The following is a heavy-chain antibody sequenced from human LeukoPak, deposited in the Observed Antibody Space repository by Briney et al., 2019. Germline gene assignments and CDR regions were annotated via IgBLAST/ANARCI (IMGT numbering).Heavy chain of an antibody. J-gene: IGHJ3*02. CDR1: GGTFSSYA. CDR2: IIPIFGTA. D-gene: IGHD3-16*02. V-gene: IGHV1-69*06. Sequence: GASEKVSCKASGGTFSSYAISWVRQAPGQGLEWMGGIIPIFGTANYAQKFQGRVTITADKSTSTAYMELSSLRSEDTAVYYCAGDIGGDPGAFDIWGQGTMVTVSS. CDR3: AGDIGGDPGAFDI.